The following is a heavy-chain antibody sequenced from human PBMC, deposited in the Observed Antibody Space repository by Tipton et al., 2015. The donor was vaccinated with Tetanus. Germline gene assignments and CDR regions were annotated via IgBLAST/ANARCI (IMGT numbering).Heavy chain of an antibody. J-gene: IGHJ5*02. CDR2: ISGSGATT. CDR3: AKDRAAGGPGAS. V-gene: IGHV3-23*01. Sequence: GSLRLSCAASGFTLTTYSINWFRQAPGKGLEWVSGISGSGATTYYEDSVKGRFTISRDNPKNMLYLQMNSLRAEDTAVYYCAKDRAAGGPGASWGQGTLVTVSS. CDR1: GFTLTTYS. D-gene: IGHD6-13*01.